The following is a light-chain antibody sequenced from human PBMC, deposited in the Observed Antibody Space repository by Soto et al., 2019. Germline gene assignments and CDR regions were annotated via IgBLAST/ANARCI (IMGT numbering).Light chain of an antibody. V-gene: IGKV3D-15*01. CDR3: QQYNNWPPYT. CDR2: GAS. CDR1: QSVSSN. J-gene: IGKJ2*01. Sequence: EIVMTQSPATLSVSPGERATLSCRASQSVSSNLAWYQQKPGQAPRLLIYGASTRATGIPARFSGSGSWTEFTLTISSLQAEDFAVYYGQQYNNWPPYTFGQGTKLEIK.